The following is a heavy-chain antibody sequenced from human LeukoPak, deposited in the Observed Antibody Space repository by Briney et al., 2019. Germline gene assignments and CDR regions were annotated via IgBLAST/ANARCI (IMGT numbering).Heavy chain of an antibody. CDR3: ARLAMVRGVPLLKGFDP. Sequence: GSLRLSCAASGFTFSSYWMSWVRQAPGKGLEWVANIKQDGSEKYYVDSVKGRFTISRDNAKNSLYLQMNSLRAEDTAVYYCARLAMVRGVPLLKGFDPWGQGTLVTVSS. V-gene: IGHV3-7*01. D-gene: IGHD3-10*01. J-gene: IGHJ5*02. CDR2: IKQDGSEK. CDR1: GFTFSSYW.